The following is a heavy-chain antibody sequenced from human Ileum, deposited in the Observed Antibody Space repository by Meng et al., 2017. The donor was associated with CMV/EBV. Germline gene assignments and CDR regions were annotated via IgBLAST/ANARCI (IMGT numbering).Heavy chain of an antibody. J-gene: IGHJ1*01. V-gene: IGHV4-59*03. Sequence: GSLRLSCIVSSDSIASSYWSWFRQSPVKGLESIGYIHYSGDTNYNPSLRSRATLSLDMSTNRLSLRLTSVTAADTAVYYCAWTARTPTAWGQETLVTVSS. CDR1: SDSIASSY. CDR2: IHYSGDT. CDR3: AWTARTPTA. D-gene: IGHD1-14*01.